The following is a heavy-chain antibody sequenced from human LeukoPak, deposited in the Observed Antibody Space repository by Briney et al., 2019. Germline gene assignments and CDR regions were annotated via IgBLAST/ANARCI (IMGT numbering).Heavy chain of an antibody. Sequence: ASVKVSCKASGGTFSSYAISWVRQAPGQGLEWMGWMNPNSGNTGYAQKFQGRVTMTRNTSISTAYMELSSLRSDDTAVYYCARVEISSGFNYYYDSSGYSDYWGQGTLVTVSS. D-gene: IGHD3-22*01. CDR1: GGTFSSYA. CDR3: ARVEISSGFNYYYDSSGYSDY. J-gene: IGHJ4*02. V-gene: IGHV1-8*02. CDR2: MNPNSGNT.